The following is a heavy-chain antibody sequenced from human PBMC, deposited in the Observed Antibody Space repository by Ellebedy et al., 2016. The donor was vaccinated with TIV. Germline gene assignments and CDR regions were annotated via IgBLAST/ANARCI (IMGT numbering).Heavy chain of an antibody. V-gene: IGHV3-33*08. CDR2: IWYDGSNK. CDR3: ARGPAVRPFDY. D-gene: IGHD6-6*01. Sequence: GGSLRLSCAASGFTFSSYGMHWVRQAPGKGLEWVAVIWYDGSNKYYADSVKGRFTISRDNAKNSLYLQMNSLRAEDTAVYYCARGPAVRPFDYWGQGTLVTVSS. J-gene: IGHJ4*02. CDR1: GFTFSSYG.